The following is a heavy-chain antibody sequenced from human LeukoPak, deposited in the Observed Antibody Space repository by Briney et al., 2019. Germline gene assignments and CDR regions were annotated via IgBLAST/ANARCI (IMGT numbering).Heavy chain of an antibody. D-gene: IGHD3-3*01. CDR3: ARSYDTNFDY. CDR1: GGSIRSYY. Sequence: ATETLSLTCTVSGGSIRSYYWSWIRQPPGKGLEWIGYIYFSGRTRYTPSLKSRVTISVDRSKNQFSLKLSSVAAADTAVYYCARSYDTNFDYWGQGTLVTVSS. J-gene: IGHJ4*02. CDR2: IYFSGRT. V-gene: IGHV4-59*01.